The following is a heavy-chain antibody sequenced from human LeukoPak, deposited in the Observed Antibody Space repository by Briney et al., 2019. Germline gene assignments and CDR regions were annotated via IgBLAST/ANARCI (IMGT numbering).Heavy chain of an antibody. J-gene: IGHJ4*02. CDR2: ISGSGGST. CDR1: GFTFSSYA. Sequence: GGSLRLSCAASGFTFSSYAMSWARQAPGKGLEWVSAISGSGGSTYYADSVKGRFTISRDNSKNTLYLQMNSLRAEDTAVYYCAKDRRKEGAAAKYDYWGQGTLVTVSS. CDR3: AKDRRKEGAAAKYDY. D-gene: IGHD6-13*01. V-gene: IGHV3-23*01.